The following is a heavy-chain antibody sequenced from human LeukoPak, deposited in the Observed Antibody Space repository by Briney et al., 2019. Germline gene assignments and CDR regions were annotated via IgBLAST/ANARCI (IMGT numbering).Heavy chain of an antibody. J-gene: IGHJ5*02. CDR2: ISAYNGNT. CDR3: ARSKLTTVTTLVRWFDP. CDR1: GYTFTSYG. Sequence: GASVKVSCKASGYTFTSYGISWVRQAPGQGLEWMGWISAYNGNTNYAQKLQGRVTMTTDTSTSTDYMELRSLRSDDTAVYYCARSKLTTVTTLVRWFDPWGQGTLVTVSS. D-gene: IGHD4-17*01. V-gene: IGHV1-18*01.